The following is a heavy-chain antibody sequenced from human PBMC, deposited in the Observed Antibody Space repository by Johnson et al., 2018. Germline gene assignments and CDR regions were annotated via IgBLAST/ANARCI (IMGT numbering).Heavy chain of an antibody. CDR3: ARVRGYSSNWGDAFDI. CDR1: GFNFRSYW. CDR2: INTDGSST. V-gene: IGHV3-74*02. Sequence: VQLVESGGGLVQPGGSLRLSCAASGFNFRSYWMHWVRQAPGKGLLWVSRINTDGSSTSHADSVKGRFTISRDNAKNTLYLQMNGLRAEDTAVYYCARVRGYSSNWGDAFDIWGQGTMVTVSS. J-gene: IGHJ3*02. D-gene: IGHD6-13*01.